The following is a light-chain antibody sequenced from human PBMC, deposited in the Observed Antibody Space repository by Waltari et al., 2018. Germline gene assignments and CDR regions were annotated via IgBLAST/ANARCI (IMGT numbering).Light chain of an antibody. J-gene: IGLJ2*01. V-gene: IGLV2-14*01. CDR3: GSYTSSSTWGV. CDR2: DVT. Sequence: QSALTQPASVSGSPGQSITISCAGTSSAVGGNNYVSWYQQHPGNAPNHMIYDVTKRPSGVSNRFSGSKSGNTASLTISGLQVEDEADYYCGSYTSSSTWGVFGGGTKLTVL. CDR1: SSAVGGNNY.